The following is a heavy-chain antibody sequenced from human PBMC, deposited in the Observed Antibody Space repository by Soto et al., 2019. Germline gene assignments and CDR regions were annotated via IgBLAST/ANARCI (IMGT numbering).Heavy chain of an antibody. D-gene: IGHD3-22*01. CDR3: ARSRGGYFGY. CDR2: IYYYSGST. Sequence: QVQLQESGPGLVKPSETLSLTCTVSGASISSYYWSWIRQPPGKGLQWIGYIYYYSGSTNYNPSLKSRVTISVDMSKNQCSLKLSSVTAADTAVYYCARSRGGYFGYWGQGTLVTVSS. J-gene: IGHJ4*02. V-gene: IGHV4-59*01. CDR1: GASISSYY.